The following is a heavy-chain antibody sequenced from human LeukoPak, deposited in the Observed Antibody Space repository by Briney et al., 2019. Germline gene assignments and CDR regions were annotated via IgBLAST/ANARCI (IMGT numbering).Heavy chain of an antibody. CDR2: ISSSSDII. V-gene: IGHV3-48*04. CDR3: ARTYEEYDILTGIYYFDY. CDR1: GFTFSTRS. Sequence: AGGSLRLSCAASGFTFSTRSMNWVRQAPGKGLEWVSYISSSSDIIHYADSVKGRFTISRDNAKNSLYLQMNSLRAEDTAVYYCARTYEEYDILTGIYYFDYWGQGTLVTVSS. D-gene: IGHD3-9*01. J-gene: IGHJ4*02.